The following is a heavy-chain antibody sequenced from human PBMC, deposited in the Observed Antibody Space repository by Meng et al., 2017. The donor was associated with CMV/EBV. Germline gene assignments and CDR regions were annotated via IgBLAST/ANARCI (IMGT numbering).Heavy chain of an antibody. J-gene: IGHJ4*02. CDR3: AADVPTQEVGEIDY. D-gene: IGHD1-26*01. CDR2: IKSRVDGETT. CDR1: FTFSGAW. V-gene: IGHV3-15*01. Sequence: FTFSGAWMTWVRQAPGKGLELVGRIKSRVDGETTHYAAPLQGRFTISRDDSRNTLYLEMNSLKTDDTAVYYCAADVPTQEVGEIDYWGQGTLVTVSS.